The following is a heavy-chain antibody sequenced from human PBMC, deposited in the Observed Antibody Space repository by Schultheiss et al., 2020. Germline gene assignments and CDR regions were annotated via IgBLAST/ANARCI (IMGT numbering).Heavy chain of an antibody. D-gene: IGHD1-26*01. Sequence: SETLSLTCAVYGGSFSGYYWSWIRQPPGKGLEWIGEINHSGSTYYNPSLKSRVTISVDRSKNQFSLKLSSVTAADTAVYYCARGISYYTFDYWGQGTLGTVSS. J-gene: IGHJ4*02. CDR2: INHSGST. CDR1: GGSFSGYY. V-gene: IGHV4-34*01. CDR3: ARGISYYTFDY.